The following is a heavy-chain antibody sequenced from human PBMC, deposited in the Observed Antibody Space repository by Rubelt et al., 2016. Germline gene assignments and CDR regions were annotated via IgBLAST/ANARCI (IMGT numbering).Heavy chain of an antibody. V-gene: IGHV3-15*07. D-gene: IGHD1-26*01. Sequence: EVQLVESGGGLVKPGGSLRLSCAASGFTFSNAWMNWVRQAPGKGLEWGGRSKRKTDGGTADYAAPGKGRFTISRDDSKNTLYLQMNSLKTEDTAVYYCTTDGKWELQYYFDYWGQGTLVTVS. CDR2: SKRKTDGGTA. CDR1: GFTFSNAW. J-gene: IGHJ4*02. CDR3: TTDGKWELQYYFDY.